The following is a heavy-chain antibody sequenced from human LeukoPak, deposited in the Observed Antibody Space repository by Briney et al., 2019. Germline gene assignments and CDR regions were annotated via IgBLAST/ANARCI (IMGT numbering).Heavy chain of an antibody. Sequence: SETLSLTCSVSGGSMSSYYWSWIRQSPGKGLEWIGYIYHSGSTDYNSSLKSRVTISVDTSKKQFSLKVSSVTAADTAVYYCARGFRGASFDYWGQGTLVTVSS. V-gene: IGHV4-59*01. CDR3: ARGFRGASFDY. D-gene: IGHD1-26*01. CDR1: GGSMSSYY. CDR2: IYHSGST. J-gene: IGHJ4*02.